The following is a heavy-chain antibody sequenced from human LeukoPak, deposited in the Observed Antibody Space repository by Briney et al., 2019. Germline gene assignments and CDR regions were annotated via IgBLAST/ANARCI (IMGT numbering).Heavy chain of an antibody. J-gene: IGHJ5*02. CDR3: ARDFGYYGSGSRGFVFDL. V-gene: IGHV4-61*02. CDR2: IYTSGST. CDR1: GGSISSGSYY. Sequence: SETLSLTCTVSGGSISSGSYYWSWIRQPAGKGLEWIGRIYTSGSTNYNPSLKSRVTISVDTSKNQFSLKLSSVTAADTAVYYCARDFGYYGSGSRGFVFDLWGQGTLVTVSS. D-gene: IGHD3-10*01.